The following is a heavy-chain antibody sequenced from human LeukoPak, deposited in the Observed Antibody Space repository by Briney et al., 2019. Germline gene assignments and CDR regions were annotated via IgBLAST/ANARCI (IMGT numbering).Heavy chain of an antibody. CDR3: ARGGGLLHYYYYYYMDV. CDR1: GFTFSSYW. V-gene: IGHV3-20*04. D-gene: IGHD1-26*01. J-gene: IGHJ6*03. Sequence: GGSLRLSCAASGFTFSSYWMSWVRQAPGKGLEWVSGINWNGGSTGYADSVKGRFTISRDNAKNSLYLQMNSLRAEDTALYYCARGGGLLHYYYYYYMDVWGKGTTVTVSS. CDR2: INWNGGST.